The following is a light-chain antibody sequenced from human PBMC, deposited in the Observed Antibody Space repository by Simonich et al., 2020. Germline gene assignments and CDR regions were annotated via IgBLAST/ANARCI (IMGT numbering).Light chain of an antibody. J-gene: IGLJ2*01. V-gene: IGLV2-23*01. CDR3: CSYAGSVV. CDR2: EGS. CDR1: SSDVGGYNL. Sequence: QSALTQPRSVSGSPGQSVTISCTGTSSDVGGYNLVSWYQQHPDKAPKLRIYEGSKRASGVSNRFSGSKSGNTASLTISGLQAEDEADYYCCSYAGSVVFGGGTKLTVL.